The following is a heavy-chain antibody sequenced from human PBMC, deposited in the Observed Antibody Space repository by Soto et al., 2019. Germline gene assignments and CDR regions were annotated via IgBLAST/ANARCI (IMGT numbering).Heavy chain of an antibody. J-gene: IGHJ2*01. Sequence: QVQLQESGPGLVKPSQTLSLTCTVSGGSISSGDYYWSWIRQPPGKGLEWIGYIYYSGSTYYNPSLTGTVTIPVDTXTNXFXLKLSSVTAAGTAVYYCASGPGGPTIGWARNWYFDLWGRGTLVTVSS. V-gene: IGHV4-30-4*01. CDR2: IYYSGST. CDR1: GGSISSGDYY. D-gene: IGHD5-12*01. CDR3: ASGPGGPTIGWARNWYFDL.